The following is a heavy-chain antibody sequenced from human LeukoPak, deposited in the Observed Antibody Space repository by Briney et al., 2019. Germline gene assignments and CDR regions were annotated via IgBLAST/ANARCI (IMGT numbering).Heavy chain of an antibody. CDR1: GFTFSSYG. CDR2: IWYDGSNK. V-gene: IGHV3-33*01. D-gene: IGHD6-13*01. CDR3: TRIPSSTSSWYYFDY. J-gene: IGHJ4*02. Sequence: RGSLRLSCAVSGFTFSSYGMHWVRPAPGKGMGWVADIWYDGSNKYYADSVKGRFTISRDNSKNTLYLQMNSLRAEDTAVYYCTRIPSSTSSWYYFDYWGQGTLVTVSS.